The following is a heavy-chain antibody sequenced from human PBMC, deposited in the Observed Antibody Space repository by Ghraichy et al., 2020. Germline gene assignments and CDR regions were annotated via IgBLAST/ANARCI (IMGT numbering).Heavy chain of an antibody. CDR1: GGSFSGYY. CDR3: ARGKNYGDYQTPSGYFDY. Sequence: SQTLSLTCDVYGGSFSGYYWSWIRQPPGKGLEWIGEINHSGSTNYNPSLKSRVTISVDTSKNQFSLKLSSVTAADTAVCYCARGKNYGDYQTPSGYFDYWGQGTLVTVSS. V-gene: IGHV4-34*01. D-gene: IGHD4-17*01. CDR2: INHSGST. J-gene: IGHJ4*02.